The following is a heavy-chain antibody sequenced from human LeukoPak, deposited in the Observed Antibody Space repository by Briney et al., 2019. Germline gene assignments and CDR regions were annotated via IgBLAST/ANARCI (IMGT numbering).Heavy chain of an antibody. D-gene: IGHD3-10*01. Sequence: PGASLRLSCAASGFIFSNYAMSWARQAPGKGLEWVSYISSSGSTIYYTDSVKGRFTISRDNAKNSLYLQMNSLRAEDTAVYYCARRKFSGSGSYYLCDFWGQGTLVTVSS. CDR2: ISSSGSTI. V-gene: IGHV3-48*03. CDR1: GFIFSNYA. CDR3: ARRKFSGSGSYYLCDF. J-gene: IGHJ4*02.